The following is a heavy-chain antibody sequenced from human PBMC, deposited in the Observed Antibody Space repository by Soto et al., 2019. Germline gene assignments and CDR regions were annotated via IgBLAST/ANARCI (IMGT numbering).Heavy chain of an antibody. Sequence: ASVKVPCKASGYTFTSYYMHWVRQAPGHGLEWMGIINPNSGSTTYAQKFVGRVTITSHTSTSTVYMELSSLKSDDTAVYYCASGYKCSLSFEYWGQGTRVTVST. CDR1: GYTFTSYY. CDR3: ASGYKCSLSFEY. J-gene: IGHJ4*02. V-gene: IGHV1-46*01. D-gene: IGHD1-1*01. CDR2: INPNSGST.